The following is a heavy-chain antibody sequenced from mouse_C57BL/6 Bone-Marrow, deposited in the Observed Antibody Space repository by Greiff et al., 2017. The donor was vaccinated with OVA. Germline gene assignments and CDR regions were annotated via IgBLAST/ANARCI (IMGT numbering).Heavy chain of an antibody. V-gene: IGHV5-12*01. Sequence: EVKLMESGGDLVKPGGSLKLSCAASGFTFSSYGMSWVRQTPDKRLEWVAYISNGGGSTYYPDTVKGRFTISRDNAKNTLYLQMSRLKSEDTAMYYCARGAYYSNYGFAYWGQGTLVTVSA. J-gene: IGHJ3*01. CDR3: ARGAYYSNYGFAY. D-gene: IGHD2-5*01. CDR2: ISNGGGST. CDR1: GFTFSSYG.